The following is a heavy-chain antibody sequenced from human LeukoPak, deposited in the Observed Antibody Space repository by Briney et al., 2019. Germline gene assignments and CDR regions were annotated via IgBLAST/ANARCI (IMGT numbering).Heavy chain of an antibody. D-gene: IGHD2-21*01. CDR1: GFTFSSYA. CDR3: ASDSLAFDV. Sequence: GSLRLSCAASGFTFSSYAMSWVRQSPGKGLEWIGEINHGGTTNYNPSLKSRVTISIDTSKNQFSLILDSVTAADTAVYYCASDSLAFDVWGQGTMVTVSS. CDR2: INHGGTT. J-gene: IGHJ3*01. V-gene: IGHV4-34*01.